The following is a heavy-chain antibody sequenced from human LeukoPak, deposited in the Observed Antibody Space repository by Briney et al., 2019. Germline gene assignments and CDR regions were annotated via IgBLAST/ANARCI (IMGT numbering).Heavy chain of an antibody. V-gene: IGHV4-4*07. Sequence: SETLSLTCTVSGGSISNYHWSWIRQPAGKVLEWIGRVYTSGSTNYSPSLKSRLTISVDKSKNQFSLKLSSVTAADTAVYHCARERYYDSSGYYSRNYYYYMDVWGKGTTVTVSS. D-gene: IGHD3-22*01. CDR1: GGSISNYH. CDR2: VYTSGST. J-gene: IGHJ6*03. CDR3: ARERYYDSSGYYSRNYYYYMDV.